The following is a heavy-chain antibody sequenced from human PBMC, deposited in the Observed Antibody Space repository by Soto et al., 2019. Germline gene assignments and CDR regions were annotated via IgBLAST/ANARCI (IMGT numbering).Heavy chain of an antibody. CDR1: GYSISSGYY. D-gene: IGHD4-17*01. Sequence: PSETLSLTCAVSGYSISSGYYWGWLRQPPGKGLEWIGHMYHSGSIYCNPSLQSRVTISMDTSKNEFSLKLTSVTAADTAVYYCGRQKGGGIYGDYVADWGQGTLVTVSS. V-gene: IGHV4-38-2*01. CDR2: MYHSGSI. J-gene: IGHJ4*02. CDR3: GRQKGGGIYGDYVAD.